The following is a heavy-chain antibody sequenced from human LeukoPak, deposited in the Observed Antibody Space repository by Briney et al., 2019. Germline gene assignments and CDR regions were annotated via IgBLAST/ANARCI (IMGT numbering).Heavy chain of an antibody. CDR1: GVSINGSGHY. CDR2: IYHTGST. V-gene: IGHV4-39*01. D-gene: IGHD1-26*01. J-gene: IGHJ4*02. Sequence: SETLSLTCAVSGVSINGSGHYWGWIRQPPGKGLEWIGNIYHTGSTYYNASLQSRVTISIDTSKSQFSLRLNSVTAADTAMYYCAKSGGYGLIDCWGQGTLVTVSS. CDR3: AKSGGYGLIDC.